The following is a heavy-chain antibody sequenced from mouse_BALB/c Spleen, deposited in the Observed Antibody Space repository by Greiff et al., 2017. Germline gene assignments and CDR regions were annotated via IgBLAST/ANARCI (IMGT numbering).Heavy chain of an antibody. CDR2: ISSGGSYT. Sequence: DVKLVESGGGLVKPGGSLKLSCAASGFTFSSYTMSWVRQTPEKRLEWVATISSGGSYTYYPDSVKGRFTISRDNAKNTLYLQMSSLKSEDTAMYYCTREGFPTGGLFDYWGQGTTLTVSS. CDR1: GFTFSSYT. J-gene: IGHJ2*01. CDR3: TREGFPTGGLFDY. V-gene: IGHV5-6-4*01.